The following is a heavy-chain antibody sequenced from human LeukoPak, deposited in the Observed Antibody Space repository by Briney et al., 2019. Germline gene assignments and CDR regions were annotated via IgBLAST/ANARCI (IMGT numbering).Heavy chain of an antibody. J-gene: IGHJ1*01. D-gene: IGHD6-19*01. CDR1: GFTFSSYS. Sequence: PGGSLRLSCAASGFTFSSYSMNWVRQAPGKGLEWVASISSSSSYIYYADSVKGRFTISRDNAKTSLYLQMNSLRAEDTDVYYCASDYSSGWSEYFQHWARAPWSPSPQ. CDR2: ISSSSSYI. CDR3: ASDYSSGWSEYFQH. V-gene: IGHV3-21*01.